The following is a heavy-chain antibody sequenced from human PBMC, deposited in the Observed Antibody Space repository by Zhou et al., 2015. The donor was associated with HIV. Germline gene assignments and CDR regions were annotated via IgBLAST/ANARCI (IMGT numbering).Heavy chain of an antibody. V-gene: IGHV1-69*04. D-gene: IGHD4-17*01. J-gene: IGHJ1*01. Sequence: LVQSETEVRKPGSSVKVPCRATGGTFSGSDISWVRQAPGQGLEWMGTLTPMFTRADYSRKFRGRVTMTADMSTDTGYMELSGLRFEDTAVYYCARGFSHGDHEVFFKEWGRGTLVTVSS. CDR1: GGTFSGSD. CDR3: ARGFSHGDHEVFFKE. CDR2: LTPMFTRA.